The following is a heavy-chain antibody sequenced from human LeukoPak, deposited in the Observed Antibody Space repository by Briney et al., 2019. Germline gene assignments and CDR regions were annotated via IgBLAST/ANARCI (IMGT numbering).Heavy chain of an antibody. V-gene: IGHV3-21*01. Sequence: GGSLRLSCAASGFTFSRYSMNWVRQAPGKGLEWVSSIYLSNNYIYYADSLKGRFTISRDNAKNSLYLQMTSLRAEDTAVYFCARDFLTGPNTGGAFDIWGQGTMVTVSS. D-gene: IGHD3-10*01. CDR3: ARDFLTGPNTGGAFDI. CDR1: GFTFSRYS. CDR2: IYLSNNYI. J-gene: IGHJ3*02.